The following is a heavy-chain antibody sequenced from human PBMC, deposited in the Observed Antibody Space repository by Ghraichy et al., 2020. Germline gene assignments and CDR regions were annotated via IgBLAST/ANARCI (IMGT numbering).Heavy chain of an antibody. J-gene: IGHJ5*02. Sequence: PTLVKPTQTLTLTCTFSGFSLSTSGVGVGWIRQPPGKALEWLALVYWNDEKRYSPSLKSRLTITKDTSKNQVVLTMTNMDPVDTATYYCARYSYGSGMFDPWGQGTLVTVSS. D-gene: IGHD3-10*01. CDR2: VYWNDEK. CDR3: ARYSYGSGMFDP. CDR1: GFSLSTSGVG. V-gene: IGHV2-5*01.